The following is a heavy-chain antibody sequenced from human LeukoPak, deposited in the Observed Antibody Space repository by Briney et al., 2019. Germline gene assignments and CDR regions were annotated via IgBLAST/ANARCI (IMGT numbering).Heavy chain of an antibody. V-gene: IGHV1-18*01. D-gene: IGHD5-12*01. CDR2: ISAYNGNT. Sequence: ASVKVSFKASGYTFTSYGISWVRQAPGQGLEWMGWISAYNGNTNYAQKLQGRVTMTTDTSTSTAYMELRSLRSDDTAVYYCAREGRGYDSYYYGMDVWGQGTTVTVSS. J-gene: IGHJ6*02. CDR1: GYTFTSYG. CDR3: AREGRGYDSYYYGMDV.